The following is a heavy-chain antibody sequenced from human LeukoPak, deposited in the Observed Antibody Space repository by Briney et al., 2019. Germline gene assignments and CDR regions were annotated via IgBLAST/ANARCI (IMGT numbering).Heavy chain of an antibody. V-gene: IGHV1-69*05. CDR2: IIPIFGTA. CDR1: GGTFSSYA. CDR3: ARDNYAWANWFDP. Sequence: SVKVSCKASGGTFSSYAISWVRQAPGQGLEWMGGIIPIFGTANYAQKFQGRVTITTDESTSTAYMELSSLRSEDTAVYYCARDNYAWANWFDPWGQRTLVTVSS. D-gene: IGHD1-7*01. J-gene: IGHJ5*02.